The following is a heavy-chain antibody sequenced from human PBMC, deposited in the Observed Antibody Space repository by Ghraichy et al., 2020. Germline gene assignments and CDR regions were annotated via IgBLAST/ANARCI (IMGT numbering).Heavy chain of an antibody. D-gene: IGHD5-12*01. CDR1: GGSISTYY. CDR3: AREQAWLPQPPTDLYWFFGL. CDR2: IHHSGST. Sequence: SETLSLTCTVSGGSISTYYWNWFRQPPGKGLEWVGHIHHSGSTKDNPSLKSRVSISLDTSKNQFSLELTSVTAADTAVYFCAREQAWLPQPPTDLYWFFGLWGRGTLVTVSS. J-gene: IGHJ2*01. V-gene: IGHV4-59*01.